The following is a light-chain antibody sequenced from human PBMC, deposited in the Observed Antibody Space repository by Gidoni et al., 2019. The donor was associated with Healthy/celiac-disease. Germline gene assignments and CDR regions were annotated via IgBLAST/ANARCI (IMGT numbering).Light chain of an antibody. CDR1: QSVSSCY. Sequence: IVLTQSPGTLSLSPGARATPTCRASQSVSSCYLAWYQQKPGQAPRLLIYGASSRATGIPDRFSGSGSGTDFTLTISRLEPEDFAVYYCQQYGSSQWTFGQGTKVEIK. J-gene: IGKJ1*01. CDR3: QQYGSSQWT. V-gene: IGKV3-20*01. CDR2: GAS.